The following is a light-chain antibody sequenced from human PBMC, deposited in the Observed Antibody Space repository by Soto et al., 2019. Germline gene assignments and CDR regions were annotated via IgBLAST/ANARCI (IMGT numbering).Light chain of an antibody. CDR1: GSDIGTYKY. V-gene: IGLV2-8*01. CDR3: TSYAGSSNGV. J-gene: IGLJ3*02. Sequence: QSALTQPPSASGSPGQSVTISCTGTGSDIGTYKYVSWYQQHPGQAPKLMIYEVSKRPSGVPDRFSGSKSGNTASLTVSGLQSEDEADYYCTSYAGSSNGVFGGGTKLTVL. CDR2: EVS.